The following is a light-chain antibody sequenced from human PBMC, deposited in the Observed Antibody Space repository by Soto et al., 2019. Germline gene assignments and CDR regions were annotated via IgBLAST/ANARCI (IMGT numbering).Light chain of an antibody. CDR3: SSYPSSRKV. V-gene: IGLV2-14*01. CDR2: DVS. J-gene: IGLJ2*01. CDR1: ISDVGGYNY. Sequence: QSVLTQLASVSWSPGHSITISCTGTISDVGGYNYVSWYQQHPVKAPKLMNYDVSNRPSGVSIRFSGSKSGNTASLTISGLQAEDEADYYFSSYPSSRKVFGVGTKVTVL.